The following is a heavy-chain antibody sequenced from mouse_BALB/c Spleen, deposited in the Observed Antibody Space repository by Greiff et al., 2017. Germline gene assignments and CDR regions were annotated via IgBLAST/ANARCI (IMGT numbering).Heavy chain of an antibody. CDR1: GYTFTSYT. CDR2: INPSSGYT. V-gene: IGHV1-4*01. Sequence: VQLQESGAELARPGASVKMSCKASGYTFTSYTMHWVKQRPGQGLEWIGYINPSSGYTNYNQKFKDKATLTADKSSSTAYMQLSSLTSEDSAVYYCARWLPYAMDYWGQGTSVTVSS. CDR3: ARWLPYAMDY. J-gene: IGHJ4*01. D-gene: IGHD2-2*01.